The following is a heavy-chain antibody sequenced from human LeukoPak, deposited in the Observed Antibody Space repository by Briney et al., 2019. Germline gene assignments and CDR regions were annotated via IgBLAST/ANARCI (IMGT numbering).Heavy chain of an antibody. V-gene: IGHV3-9*01. CDR3: AKQKGYSGYGAFDY. J-gene: IGHJ4*02. CDR2: ISWNSGSI. Sequence: GGSLRLSCAASGFTFDDYAMHWVRQAPGKGLGWVSGISWNSGSIGYADSVKGRFTISRDNAKNSLYLQMNSLRAEDTALYYCAKQKGYSGYGAFDYWGQGTLVTVSS. CDR1: GFTFDDYA. D-gene: IGHD5-12*01.